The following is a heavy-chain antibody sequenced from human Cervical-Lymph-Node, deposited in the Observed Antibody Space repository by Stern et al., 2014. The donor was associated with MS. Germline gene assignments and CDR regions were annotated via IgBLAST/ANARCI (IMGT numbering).Heavy chain of an antibody. CDR1: GDTFSDHS. Sequence: VQLVQSGAEVKRPGSSGTVSCKSSGDTFSDHSISWLRRAPGHGLEWVGGIIPLFGAADYAQMFQGRVTITADESTTTSYMELSSLRSEDTAMYYCARGAYCGGDCYWGWFDSWGQGTLVTVSS. CDR3: ARGAYCGGDCYWGWFDS. CDR2: IIPLFGAA. J-gene: IGHJ5*01. D-gene: IGHD2-21*02. V-gene: IGHV1-69*01.